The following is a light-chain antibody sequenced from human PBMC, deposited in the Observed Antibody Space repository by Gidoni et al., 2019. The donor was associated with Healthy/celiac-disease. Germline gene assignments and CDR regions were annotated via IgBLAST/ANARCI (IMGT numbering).Light chain of an antibody. CDR2: DAS. J-gene: IGKJ2*01. CDR3: QQRSNWPRSYT. CDR1: QSVSSY. Sequence: EIVLTQSPATLSLSPGERATLSCRASQSVSSYLAWYQQKPGQAPRLLSYDASNRATGIPARFSGSGSGTDFTLTISSLEPEDFAVYYCQQRSNWPRSYTFGQGTKLEIK. V-gene: IGKV3-11*01.